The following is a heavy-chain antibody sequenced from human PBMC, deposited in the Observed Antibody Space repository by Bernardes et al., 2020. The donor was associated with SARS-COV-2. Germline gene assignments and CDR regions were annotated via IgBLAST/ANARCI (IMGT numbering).Heavy chain of an antibody. CDR2: IVVVSGNT. J-gene: IGHJ5*02. Sequence: SVKVSCKAFGFTLTSSAVQWVRQDRGQRLEWIGWIVVVSGNTNYAQKFQERVTITRDMSTSTAYMELSSLRSEDTAVYYCAAATLHYDSSGYYSENWFDPWGQGTLVTVSS. D-gene: IGHD3-22*01. V-gene: IGHV1-58*01. CDR3: AAATLHYDSSGYYSENWFDP. CDR1: GFTLTSSA.